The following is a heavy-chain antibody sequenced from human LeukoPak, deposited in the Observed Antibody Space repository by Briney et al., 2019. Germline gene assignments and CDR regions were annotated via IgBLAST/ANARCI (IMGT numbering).Heavy chain of an antibody. D-gene: IGHD3-16*01. CDR1: GFTFDDYG. J-gene: IGHJ4*02. V-gene: IGHV3-20*04. CDR2: INWNGGST. Sequence: GGSLRLSCAASGFTFDDYGMSWVRQAPGKGLEWVSGINWNGGSTGYADSVKGRFTISRDNAKNSLYLQMNSLRTEDTALYYCAKDMGAPLTNHFDYWGQGTLVTVSS. CDR3: AKDMGAPLTNHFDY.